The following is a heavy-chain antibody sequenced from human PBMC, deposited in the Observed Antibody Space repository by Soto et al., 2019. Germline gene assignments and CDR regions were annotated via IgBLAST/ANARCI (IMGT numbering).Heavy chain of an antibody. V-gene: IGHV4-34*01. Sequence: QVQLQQWGAGLLKSSETLSLTCAVYGGSFRSYYWNWIRQPPGKGLEWIGEINHRGSTNYNPSLKSRVTISAGTSNNQFSLKLRSVTAADTAVYFCAVLNFAALSPYNWFDPWGQGTLVTVSS. J-gene: IGHJ5*02. CDR1: GGSFRSYY. D-gene: IGHD3-10*01. CDR3: AVLNFAALSPYNWFDP. CDR2: INHRGST.